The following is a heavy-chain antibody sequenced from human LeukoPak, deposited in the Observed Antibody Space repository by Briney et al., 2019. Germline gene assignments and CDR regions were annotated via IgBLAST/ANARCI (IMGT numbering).Heavy chain of an antibody. V-gene: IGHV3-9*01. CDR2: ISWNSGSI. J-gene: IGHJ4*02. D-gene: IGHD6-19*01. CDR3: AKDMYSSGWNYFDY. Sequence: GRSLRLSCAASGFTFDDYAMHWVRQAPGKGLAWVSGISWNSGSIGYADSVKGLFTISRDNAKNSLYLQMNSLRAEDTALYYCAKDMYSSGWNYFDYWGQGTLVTVSS. CDR1: GFTFDDYA.